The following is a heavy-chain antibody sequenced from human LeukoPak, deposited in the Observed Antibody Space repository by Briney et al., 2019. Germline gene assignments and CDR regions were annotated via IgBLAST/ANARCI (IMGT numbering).Heavy chain of an antibody. J-gene: IGHJ4*02. Sequence: GGSLRLSCAASGFTFSSYVMSWVRRAPGKGLEWVSVVSGTGDSTYYADSVKGRFTISRDNSKNTLYLQMNSLRAEDTAVYYCAKLVGATTYWGQGTLVTVSS. CDR2: VSGTGDST. V-gene: IGHV3-23*01. CDR1: GFTFSSYV. CDR3: AKLVGATTY. D-gene: IGHD1-26*01.